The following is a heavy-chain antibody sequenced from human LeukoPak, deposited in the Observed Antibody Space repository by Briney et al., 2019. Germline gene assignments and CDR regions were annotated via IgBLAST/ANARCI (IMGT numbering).Heavy chain of an antibody. V-gene: IGHV1-2*02. CDR3: ATLGGANSVDY. J-gene: IGHJ4*02. Sequence: GASVKVSCKASGYTFTDYYMDWVRQDPGQGLEWMGRINPNSGGTDYAQKFQGRVTMTRDTSISTAYMELSRLGSDDTAVYYCATLGGANSVDYWGQGTLVTVSS. CDR1: GYTFTDYY. D-gene: IGHD1-1*01. CDR2: INPNSGGT.